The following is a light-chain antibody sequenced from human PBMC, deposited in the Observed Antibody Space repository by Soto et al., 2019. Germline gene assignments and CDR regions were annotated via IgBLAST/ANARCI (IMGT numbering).Light chain of an antibody. Sequence: EIVLTQSPGTLSLSPGERATLSCRASQSVSSSYLAWYQQKPGQAPRLLIYGASSRATSIPDRFSGSGCATDFTLIISRLEPEDVVVYYCQQYGSSPWTFGQGTKVEIK. J-gene: IGKJ1*01. CDR1: QSVSSSY. CDR3: QQYGSSPWT. CDR2: GAS. V-gene: IGKV3-20*01.